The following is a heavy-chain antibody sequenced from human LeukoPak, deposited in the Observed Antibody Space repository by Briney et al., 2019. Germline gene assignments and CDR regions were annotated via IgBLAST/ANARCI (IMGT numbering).Heavy chain of an antibody. CDR1: GFTYSDYG. D-gene: IGHD3-16*01. V-gene: IGHV3-30*02. CDR3: VKGGSISHNWFDS. CDR2: ILNDGTWE. J-gene: IGHJ5*01. Sequence: PGGSLRLSCAASGFTYSDYGMHWVRQAPGRGLEWVAFILNDGTWEYYPDSVKGRLTISRDNSRNTLYLQMNSVRLGDTAIYYCVKGGSISHNWFDSWGQGTLVTVSS.